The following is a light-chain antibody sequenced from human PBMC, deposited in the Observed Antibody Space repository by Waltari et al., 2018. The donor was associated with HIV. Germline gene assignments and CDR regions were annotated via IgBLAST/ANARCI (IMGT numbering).Light chain of an antibody. CDR2: GVC. V-gene: IGLV2-23*02. Sequence: QSALTQPASVSGSPGQSITISCTGTSSDVGSYNFVSWYQQHPGKAPKHLIYGVCKRPSGVSNPFSGSKSGNTASLTISWLQAEDEADYYCCSYAGSSTWVFGGGTKLTVL. J-gene: IGLJ3*02. CDR3: CSYAGSSTWV. CDR1: SSDVGSYNF.